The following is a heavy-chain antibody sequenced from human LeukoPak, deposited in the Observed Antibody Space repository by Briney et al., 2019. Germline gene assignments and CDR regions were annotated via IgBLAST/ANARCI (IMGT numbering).Heavy chain of an antibody. CDR3: ARGAIDY. CDR2: ISSSSTTI. Sequence: GGSLRLSCAASGFTFSTYSMNWVRQAPGKGLEWISFISSSSTTIYYADSVKGRFTISRDNAKNSLFLQMNSLRAEDTAVYYCARGAIDYWGQGTLVTVSS. V-gene: IGHV3-48*01. J-gene: IGHJ4*02. CDR1: GFTFSTYS.